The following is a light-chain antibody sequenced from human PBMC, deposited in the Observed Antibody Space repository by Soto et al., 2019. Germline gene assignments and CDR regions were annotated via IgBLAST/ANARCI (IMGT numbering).Light chain of an antibody. CDR3: QQYNNWPWT. CDR2: GAS. V-gene: IGKV3-15*01. J-gene: IGKJ1*01. Sequence: EIVMTQSPATLSLSSGERVTLSFGASQSISDTLAWYQQKPGQAPRLLIHGASTRAPGFPARFSGSGSGTDFTLTISSLQSEDFAVYYCQQYNNWPWTFGQGTKVDIK. CDR1: QSISDT.